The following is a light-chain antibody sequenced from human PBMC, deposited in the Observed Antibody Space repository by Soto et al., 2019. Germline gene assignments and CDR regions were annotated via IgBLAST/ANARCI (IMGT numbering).Light chain of an antibody. CDR3: QQYTNYPWT. V-gene: IGKV1-5*01. CDR2: DAS. CDR1: QSISSL. Sequence: DIQMTQSPSTLSASLGDRVTITCRASQSISSLLACYQQKPGKAPKLLIYDASSLESGVPSRFSGSGSGTEFTLTISSLQPDDFATYYCQQYTNYPWTFGQGTKVDIK. J-gene: IGKJ1*01.